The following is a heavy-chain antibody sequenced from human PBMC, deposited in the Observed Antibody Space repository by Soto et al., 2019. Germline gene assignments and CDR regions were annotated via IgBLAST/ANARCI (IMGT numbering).Heavy chain of an antibody. D-gene: IGHD3-3*01. J-gene: IGHJ6*02. CDR3: ARGQYYDFWSGPFSYYYGMDV. V-gene: IGHV3-33*01. CDR1: GFTFSSYG. Sequence: GGSLRLSCAASGFTFSSYGMHWVRQAPGKGLEWVAVIWYDGSNKYYADSVKGRFTISRDNSKNTLYLQMNSLRAEDTAVYYCARGQYYDFWSGPFSYYYGMDVWGQGTTVTVSS. CDR2: IWYDGSNK.